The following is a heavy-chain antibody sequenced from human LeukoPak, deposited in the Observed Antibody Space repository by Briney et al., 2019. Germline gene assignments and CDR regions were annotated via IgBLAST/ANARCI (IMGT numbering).Heavy chain of an antibody. CDR1: GFTFSSYS. V-gene: IGHV3-21*01. CDR2: ISSSSSYI. CDR3: ARAGYSSSWYRGSGGDY. D-gene: IGHD6-13*01. Sequence: GGTLRLSCAASGFTFSSYSMNWVRRAPGKGLEWVSSISSSSSYIYYADSVKGRFTISRDNAKNSLYLQMNSLRAEDTAVYYCARAGYSSSWYRGSGGDYWGQGTLVTVSS. J-gene: IGHJ4*02.